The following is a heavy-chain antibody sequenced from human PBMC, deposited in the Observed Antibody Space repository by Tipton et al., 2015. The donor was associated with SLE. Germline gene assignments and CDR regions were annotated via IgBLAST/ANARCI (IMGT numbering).Heavy chain of an antibody. J-gene: IGHJ4*02. CDR3: SIQLGY. CDR2: IKQDGSEK. CDR1: GFTFSSYA. D-gene: IGHD5-18*01. V-gene: IGHV3-7*03. Sequence: SLRLSCAASGFTFSSYAMSWVRQAPGKGLEWVANIKQDGSEKYYVDSVKGRFTISRDNAKNSLYLQMNSLRAEDTAVYYCSIQLGYWGQGTLVTVSS.